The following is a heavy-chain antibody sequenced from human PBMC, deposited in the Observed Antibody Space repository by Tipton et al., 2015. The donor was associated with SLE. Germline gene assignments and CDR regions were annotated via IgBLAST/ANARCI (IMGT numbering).Heavy chain of an antibody. Sequence: GLVKPSETLSLTCAISGDPRSKNYWTWIRQPPGKGLEWIGYIHYTGNTKYNPSLKSRVTISLDTSRSHFSLNLNSVTAADTAVYYCAGDSGGSYYDNGGYYQLANRHFDYWGRGSLVTVSS. CDR1: GDPRSKNY. CDR2: IHYTGNT. CDR3: AGDSGGSYYDNGGYYQLANRHFDY. J-gene: IGHJ4*02. V-gene: IGHV4-59*01. D-gene: IGHD3-22*01.